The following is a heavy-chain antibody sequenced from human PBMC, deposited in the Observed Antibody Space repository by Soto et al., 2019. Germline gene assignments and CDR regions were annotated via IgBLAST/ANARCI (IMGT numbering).Heavy chain of an antibody. J-gene: IGHJ5*01. CDR2: IFPGDSDT. CDR1: GYNFARDW. V-gene: IGHV5-51*01. Sequence: PGESLKISCKGSGYNFARDWIGWVRQRPGKGLEWMGTIFPGDSDTKYSPSFEGHVTISVDKSITIAYLQWSSLKASDTAMYYCARQAYASNVPDSWGHGTLVTVSS. CDR3: ARQAYASNVPDS. D-gene: IGHD2-8*01.